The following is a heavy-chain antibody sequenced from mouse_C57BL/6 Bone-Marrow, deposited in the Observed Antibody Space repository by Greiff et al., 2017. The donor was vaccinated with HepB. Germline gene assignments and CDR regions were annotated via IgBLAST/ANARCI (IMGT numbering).Heavy chain of an antibody. CDR2: IYPGDGDT. J-gene: IGHJ3*01. D-gene: IGHD6-1*01. Sequence: VQLQQSGPELVKPGASVKISCKASGYAFSSSWMNWVKQRPGKGLEWIGRIYPGDGDTNYNGKFKGKATLTADKSSSTAYMQLSSLTSEDSAVYFCARNLQATPYWGQGTLVTVSA. CDR1: GYAFSSSW. CDR3: ARNLQATPY. V-gene: IGHV1-82*01.